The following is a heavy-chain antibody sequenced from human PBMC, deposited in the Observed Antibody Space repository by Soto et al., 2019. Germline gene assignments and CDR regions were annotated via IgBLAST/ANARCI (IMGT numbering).Heavy chain of an antibody. Sequence: PSETLSLTCTVSGGSISISTYYWGCIRQPPGKGLEWIGSIYYSGSTYSRPSLKSRVTISVDTSKNQFSLKLSSVTAADTAVYYCARQVPAAIRLGWFDPWGQGTLVTVSS. CDR1: GGSISISTYY. CDR3: ARQVPAAIRLGWFDP. J-gene: IGHJ5*02. V-gene: IGHV4-39*01. D-gene: IGHD2-2*02. CDR2: IYYSGST.